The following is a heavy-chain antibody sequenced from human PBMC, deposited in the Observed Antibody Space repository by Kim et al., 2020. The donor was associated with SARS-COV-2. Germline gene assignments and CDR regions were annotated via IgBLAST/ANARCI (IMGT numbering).Heavy chain of an antibody. CDR2: IYHSGST. D-gene: IGHD1-26*01. CDR3: ARGWARTHDAFDI. Sequence: SETLSLTCAVSGGSISSGGYSWSWIRQPPGKGLEWIGYIYHSGSTYYNPSLKSRVTISVDRSKNQFSLKLSSVTAADTAVYYCARGWARTHDAFDIWGQGTMVTVSS. V-gene: IGHV4-30-2*01. J-gene: IGHJ3*02. CDR1: GGSISSGGYS.